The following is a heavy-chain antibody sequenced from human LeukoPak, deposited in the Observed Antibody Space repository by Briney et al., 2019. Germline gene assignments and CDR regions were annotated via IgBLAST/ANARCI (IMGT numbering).Heavy chain of an antibody. D-gene: IGHD6-6*01. V-gene: IGHV1-18*01. CDR2: INTYNGNT. CDR1: GYTFINYD. CDR3: AREPSSIAASHYYGMDV. J-gene: IGHJ6*02. Sequence: ASVKVSCKTSGYTFINYDINWVRQAPGQGLEWMGWINTYNGNTNYAQKFQGRVTMTTDTSTSTAYMELRSLRSDDTAVYYCAREPSSIAASHYYGMDVWGQGTTVTVSS.